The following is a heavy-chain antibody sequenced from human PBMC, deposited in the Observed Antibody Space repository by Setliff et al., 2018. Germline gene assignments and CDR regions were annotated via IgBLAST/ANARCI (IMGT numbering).Heavy chain of an antibody. CDR2: ISAYNGDT. D-gene: IGHD2-15*01. CDR3: ARDRRNIVVAVVNAAFDI. CDR1: SYTFSSYG. V-gene: IGHV1-18*01. Sequence: ASVKVSCKASSYTFSSYGISWVRQAPGQGLEWMGWISAYNGDTNYAQNLQSRVTMTTDTSTSTAYMELRSLRSDDTAVYYCARDRRNIVVAVVNAAFDIWGQGTMVTVS. J-gene: IGHJ3*02.